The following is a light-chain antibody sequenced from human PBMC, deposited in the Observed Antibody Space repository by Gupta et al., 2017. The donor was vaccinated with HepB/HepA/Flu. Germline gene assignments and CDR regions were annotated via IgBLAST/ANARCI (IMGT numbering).Light chain of an antibody. V-gene: IGLV2-14*01. CDR2: DVS. CDR3: SSYTSTSTVV. Sequence: QSALTQPASVSGSPGQSITISCTGTSSDVGSYDFVSWYQQHPGKAPKLMIYDVSNRPSGVSNRFSGSKSGYTASLTISGIQAEDEADYYCSSYTSTSTVVFGGGTKLTVL. J-gene: IGLJ2*01. CDR1: SSDVGSYDF.